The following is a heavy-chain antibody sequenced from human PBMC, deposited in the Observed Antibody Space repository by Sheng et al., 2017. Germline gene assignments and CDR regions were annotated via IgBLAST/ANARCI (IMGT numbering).Heavy chain of an antibody. D-gene: IGHD1-26*01. CDR3: ARDDLLVGATSPRGAFDI. Sequence: QVQLVESGGGVVQPGRSLRLSCAASGFTFSSYAMHWVRQAPGKGLEWVAVISYDGSNKYYADSVKGRFTISRDNSKNTLYLQMNSLRAEDTAVYYCARDDLLVGATSPRGAFDIWGQGTMVTVSS. CDR2: ISYDGSNK. CDR1: GFTFSSYA. J-gene: IGHJ3*02. V-gene: IGHV3-30-3*01.